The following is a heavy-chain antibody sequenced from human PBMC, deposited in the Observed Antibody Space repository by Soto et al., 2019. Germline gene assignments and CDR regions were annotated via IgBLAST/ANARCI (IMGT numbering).Heavy chain of an antibody. D-gene: IGHD3-22*01. CDR1: GGTFSSYA. V-gene: IGHV1-69*01. Sequence: QVQLVQSGAEVKKPGSSVKVSCKASGGTFSSYAISWVRQAPGQGLEWLEGIIPIFGTANYAQKSQGRVTITADESTSTAYMELSSLRSEDTAVYYCARDPPNDSSGYYYSWGQGALVTGSS. CDR3: ARDPPNDSSGYYYS. J-gene: IGHJ4*02. CDR2: IIPIFGTA.